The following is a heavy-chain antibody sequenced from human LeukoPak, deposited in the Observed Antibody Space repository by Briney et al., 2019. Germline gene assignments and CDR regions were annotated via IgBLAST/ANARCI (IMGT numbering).Heavy chain of an antibody. D-gene: IGHD2-15*01. CDR2: FFSGGIT. Sequence: SETLSLTCAVSGASMSTNSHFWGWFRQPPGQRLEWIATFFSGGITNYSPSLRTRLTISVDSSKNHLSLHLTSVTAADTAVYYCATKPYCSRLSFDSWGQGTLVTVSS. J-gene: IGHJ4*02. CDR3: ATKPYCSRLSFDS. CDR1: GASMSTNSHF. V-gene: IGHV4-39*01.